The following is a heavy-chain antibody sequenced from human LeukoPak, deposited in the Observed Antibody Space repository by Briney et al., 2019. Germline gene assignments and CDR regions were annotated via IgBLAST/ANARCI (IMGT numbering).Heavy chain of an antibody. CDR1: GFTFSSYW. CDR3: ARDKSYSSSWYFWFDP. Sequence: PGGSLRLSCAASGFTFSSYWMSWARQAPGKGLEWVANIKQDGSEKYYVDSVKGRFTISRDNAKNSLYLQMNSLRAEDTAVYYCARDKSYSSSWYFWFDPWGQGTLVTVSS. V-gene: IGHV3-7*01. D-gene: IGHD6-13*01. CDR2: IKQDGSEK. J-gene: IGHJ5*02.